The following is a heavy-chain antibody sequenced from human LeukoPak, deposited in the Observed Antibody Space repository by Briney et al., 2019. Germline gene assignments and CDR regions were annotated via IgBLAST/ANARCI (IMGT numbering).Heavy chain of an antibody. D-gene: IGHD4-23*01. CDR2: ISVSGNT. V-gene: IGHV4-39*01. Sequence: SETLSVTCTVSGGSISKSTYNWGWIRQPPGKGLEWIGTISVSGNTYSSPSLRSRVTISVDTSKNQFSLKLTSVTAADTGVYYCARQGDGGRAYDHWGQGSQVTVSS. J-gene: IGHJ4*02. CDR1: GGSISKSTYN. CDR3: ARQGDGGRAYDH.